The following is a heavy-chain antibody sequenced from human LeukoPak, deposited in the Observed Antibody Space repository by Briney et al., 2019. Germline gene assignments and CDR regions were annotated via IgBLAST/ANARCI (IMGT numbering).Heavy chain of an antibody. CDR1: GFTFSRNA. D-gene: IGHD4-17*01. V-gene: IGHV3-23*01. Sequence: GSLRLSCVASGFTFSRNAMSWVRQAPGKGLEWVSSLSGSGGDTYYADSVKGRFTISRDNSKNTVYLQMNSLKAEDTAVYYCAKDPYGTGYFDYWGQGTLVTVSS. CDR3: AKDPYGTGYFDY. CDR2: LSGSGGDT. J-gene: IGHJ4*02.